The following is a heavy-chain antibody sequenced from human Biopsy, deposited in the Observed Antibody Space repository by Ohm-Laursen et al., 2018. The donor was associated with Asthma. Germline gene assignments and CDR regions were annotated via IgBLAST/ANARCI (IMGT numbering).Heavy chain of an antibody. D-gene: IGHD1-26*01. Sequence: GTLSLTCSVSGYSISNGGYYWSWIRQPPGKGLEWIGEINHSGSTNYNPSLKSRVTISVDTPKNQFSLKLSSVTAADTAVYYCARHSGNYYAQLNYWGQGTLVTVSS. CDR1: GYSISNGGYY. CDR3: ARHSGNYYAQLNY. CDR2: INHSGST. J-gene: IGHJ4*02. V-gene: IGHV4-39*01.